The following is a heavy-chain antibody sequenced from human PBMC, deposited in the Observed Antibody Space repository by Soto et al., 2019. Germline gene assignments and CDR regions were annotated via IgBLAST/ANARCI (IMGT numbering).Heavy chain of an antibody. Sequence: GSLRLSCAASGFTFSSYAMSWVRQAPGKGLEWVSAISGSGGSAYSAGPVKGRFTISRDNSKNTLYLQMNSLRAEDTAVYYCAKVGYDYIWGSYPSTFDIWGQGTMVTVSS. J-gene: IGHJ3*02. CDR1: GFTFSSYA. D-gene: IGHD3-16*02. CDR2: ISGSGGSA. CDR3: AKVGYDYIWGSYPSTFDI. V-gene: IGHV3-23*01.